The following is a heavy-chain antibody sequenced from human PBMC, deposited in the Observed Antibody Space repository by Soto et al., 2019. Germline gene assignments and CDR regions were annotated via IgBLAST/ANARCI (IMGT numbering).Heavy chain of an antibody. V-gene: IGHV4-59*01. CDR1: GGSISSYY. Sequence: LSLTCTVSGGSISSYYWSWIRQPPGKGLEWIGYIYYSGSTNYNPSLKSRVTISVDTSKNQFSLKLSSVTAADTAVYYCARDKHRNWNYVGWFDPWGQGTLVTVSS. CDR3: ARDKHRNWNYVGWFDP. J-gene: IGHJ5*02. D-gene: IGHD1-7*01. CDR2: IYYSGST.